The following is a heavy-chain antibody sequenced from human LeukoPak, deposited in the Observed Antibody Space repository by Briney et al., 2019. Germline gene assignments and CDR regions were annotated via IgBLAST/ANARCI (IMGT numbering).Heavy chain of an antibody. CDR2: IREDGSER. Sequence: AGGSLRLSCAASGFTFSSYAMSWVRQAPGKGLEWVASIREDGSERYYVDSVKGRFTISRDNPQNSLYLQMSSLRAEDTAVYYCARGHYGMDVWGQGTTVTVSS. V-gene: IGHV3-7*01. J-gene: IGHJ6*02. CDR3: ARGHYGMDV. CDR1: GFTFSSYA.